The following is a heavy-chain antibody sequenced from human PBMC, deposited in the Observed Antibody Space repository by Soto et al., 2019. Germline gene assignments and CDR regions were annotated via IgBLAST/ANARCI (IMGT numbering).Heavy chain of an antibody. J-gene: IGHJ3*02. D-gene: IGHD3-10*01. Sequence: QVQLVESGGGVVQPGRSLRLSCAASGFTFSSYGTHWVRQAPGKGLEWVAVIWYDGSNKYYADSVKGRFTISRDNSKNTLYLQMNSLRAEDTAVYYCARAPGKGYAFDIWGQGTMVTVSS. CDR1: GFTFSSYG. CDR2: IWYDGSNK. CDR3: ARAPGKGYAFDI. V-gene: IGHV3-33*01.